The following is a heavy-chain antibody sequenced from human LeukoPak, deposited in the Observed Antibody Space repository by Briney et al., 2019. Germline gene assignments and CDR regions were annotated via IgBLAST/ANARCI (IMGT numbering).Heavy chain of an antibody. Sequence: SETLSLTCTVSGGSISSGDYYWSWIRQPPGKGLEWIGYIYYSGSTYYSSSLKSRVTISVDASKNQFSLKLSSVTAADTAVYYCARDRGHSRAAGPLGYWGQGTLVTVSS. CDR2: IYYSGST. J-gene: IGHJ4*02. D-gene: IGHD6-13*01. CDR1: GGSISSGDYY. V-gene: IGHV4-30-4*08. CDR3: ARDRGHSRAAGPLGY.